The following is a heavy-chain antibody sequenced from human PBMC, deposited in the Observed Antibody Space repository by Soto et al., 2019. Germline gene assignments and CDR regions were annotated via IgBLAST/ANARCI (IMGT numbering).Heavy chain of an antibody. J-gene: IGHJ5*02. CDR2: ISAYNGNT. V-gene: IGHV1-18*01. D-gene: IGHD3-10*01. CDR1: GYTFTSYG. Sequence: QVQLVQSGAEVKKPGASVKVSCKASGYTFTSYGISWVRQAPGQGLEWMGWISAYNGNTNYAQKLQGRVTMTTDTPTRTAYMELRSLRSDDTAVYYCARDYYGSGRLNAHNWFDPWGQGTLVTVSS. CDR3: ARDYYGSGRLNAHNWFDP.